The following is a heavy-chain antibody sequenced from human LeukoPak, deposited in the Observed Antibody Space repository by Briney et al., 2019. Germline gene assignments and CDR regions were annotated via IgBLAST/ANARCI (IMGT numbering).Heavy chain of an antibody. CDR2: IYYRGST. D-gene: IGHD3-22*01. CDR3: ARDYYDSTSRYNWFDP. Sequence: SSETLSLTCTVSGGSISSYYWSWIRQPPGKGLEWIGYIYYRGSTNYNPSLKSRVTISVDTSKNQFSLKLSSVTAADTALYYCARDYYDSTSRYNWFDPWGQGTLVTVSS. CDR1: GGSISSYY. V-gene: IGHV4-59*01. J-gene: IGHJ5*02.